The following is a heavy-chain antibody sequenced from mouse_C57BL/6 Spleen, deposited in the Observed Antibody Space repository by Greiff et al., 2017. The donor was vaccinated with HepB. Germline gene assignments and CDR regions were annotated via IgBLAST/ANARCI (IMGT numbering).Heavy chain of an antibody. CDR1: GYTFTSYG. J-gene: IGHJ2*01. V-gene: IGHV1-81*01. Sequence: LQESGAELARPGASVKLSCKASGYTFTSYGISWVKQRTGQGLEWIGEIYPRSGNTYYNEKFKGKATLTADKSSSTAYMELRSLTSEDSAVCFCAIYSNPFGYWGQGTTLTVSS. CDR2: IYPRSGNT. D-gene: IGHD2-5*01. CDR3: AIYSNPFGY.